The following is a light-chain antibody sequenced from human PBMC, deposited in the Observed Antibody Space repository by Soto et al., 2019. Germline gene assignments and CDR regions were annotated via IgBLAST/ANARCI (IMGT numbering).Light chain of an antibody. CDR1: QGISNA. CDR3: QHFNSYSGT. V-gene: IGKV1-13*02. CDR2: DGS. Sequence: AIQLTQSPSSLSTLLGDRVTITCRASQGISNALAWYQQKPGKPPRLLIYDGSFVESGVPSRFSGSGSGTDFTLSIRNLQPEDFGIYYCQHFNSYSGTFGPGTRVDF. J-gene: IGKJ3*01.